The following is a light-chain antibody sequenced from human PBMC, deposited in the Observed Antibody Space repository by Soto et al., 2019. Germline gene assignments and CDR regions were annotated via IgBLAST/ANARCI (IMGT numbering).Light chain of an antibody. J-gene: IGLJ3*02. Sequence: QAVVTQEPSLTVSPGGTVSLTCGSSTGAVTSGHYPYWFQQKPGQAPRTLIYDTNNRHSWTPPRFSGSLLGGKAALTLSGAQPEDEADYYCLLSSSGARVFGGGTQLTVL. CDR1: TGAVTSGHY. V-gene: IGLV7-46*01. CDR3: LLSSSGARV. CDR2: DTN.